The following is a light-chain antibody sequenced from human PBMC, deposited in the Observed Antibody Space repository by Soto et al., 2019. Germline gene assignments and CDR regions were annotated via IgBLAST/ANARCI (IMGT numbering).Light chain of an antibody. CDR2: SAT. CDR1: EDISTW. V-gene: IGKV1-12*01. Sequence: IQMTQSPSSVSASVGDRVTITCRASEDISTWLAWYQQAPGRAPKLLIYSATTLHSGVPSRFRGSGSGTDFTLTISSLQPVDFATYYCQQSNSFPLTFGGGTKVDIK. CDR3: QQSNSFPLT. J-gene: IGKJ4*01.